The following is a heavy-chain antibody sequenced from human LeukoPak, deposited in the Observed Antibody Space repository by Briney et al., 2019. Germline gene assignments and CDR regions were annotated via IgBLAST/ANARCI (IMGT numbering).Heavy chain of an antibody. J-gene: IGHJ4*02. D-gene: IGHD3-10*01. CDR2: ISYDGNNK. V-gene: IGHV3-30-3*01. Sequence: GGSLRLSCAASGFTFAIYAMHWVRQAPGKGLEWVAVISYDGNNKYYADSVKGRFTISRDNSKNTLYLQMNSLRAEDTAVYYCAREYGSVLGDYWGQGTLVTVSS. CDR1: GFTFAIYA. CDR3: AREYGSVLGDY.